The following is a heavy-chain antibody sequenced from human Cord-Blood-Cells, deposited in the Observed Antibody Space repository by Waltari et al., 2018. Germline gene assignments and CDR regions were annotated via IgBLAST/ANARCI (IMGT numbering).Heavy chain of an antibody. J-gene: IGHJ3*02. CDR2: INHSGST. Sequence: QVQLQQWGAGLLKPSETLSLTCAVYGGSFRGYYWSWIRQPPGKGLGWIGEINHSGSTNYNPSLKSRVTISVDTSKNQFSLKLSSVTAADTAVYYCARATSWGWGAFDIWGQGTMVTVSS. CDR1: GGSFRGYY. CDR3: ARATSWGWGAFDI. D-gene: IGHD3-16*01. V-gene: IGHV4-34*01.